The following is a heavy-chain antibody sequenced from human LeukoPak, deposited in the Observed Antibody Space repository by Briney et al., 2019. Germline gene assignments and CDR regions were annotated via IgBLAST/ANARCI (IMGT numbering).Heavy chain of an antibody. CDR2: INHSGST. CDR1: GGSISSGGYS. Sequence: SQTLSLTCAVSGGSISSGGYSWSWIRQPPGKGLEWIGEINHSGSTNYNPSLKSRVTISVDTSKNQFSLKLSSVTAADTAVYYCAREKSSGYYWGCAFDIWGQGTMVTVSS. D-gene: IGHD3-22*01. J-gene: IGHJ3*02. V-gene: IGHV4-30-2*01. CDR3: AREKSSGYYWGCAFDI.